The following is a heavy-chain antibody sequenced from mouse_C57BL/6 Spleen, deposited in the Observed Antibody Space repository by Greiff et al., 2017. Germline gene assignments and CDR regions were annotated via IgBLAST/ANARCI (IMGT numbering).Heavy chain of an antibody. J-gene: IGHJ2*01. V-gene: IGHV1-7*01. CDR2: INPSSGYT. CDR1: GYTFTSYW. D-gene: IGHD2-1*01. CDR3: ARESGYGNYD. Sequence: QVQLKESGAELAKPGASVKLSCKASGYTFTSYWMHWVKQRPGQGLEWIGYINPSSGYTKYNQKFKDKATLTADESSSTAYMQLSSLTYEDSAVYYCARESGYGNYDWGQGTTLTVSS.